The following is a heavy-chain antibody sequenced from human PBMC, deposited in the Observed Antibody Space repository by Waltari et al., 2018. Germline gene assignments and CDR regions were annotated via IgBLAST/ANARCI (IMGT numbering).Heavy chain of an antibody. J-gene: IGHJ4*02. CDR2: ISYDGSNK. D-gene: IGHD6-13*01. Sequence: QVQLVESGGGVVQPGRSLRLSCAASGFTFSSYAMHWVRQAPGKGLEWVAVISYDGSNKYYADSVKGRFTISRDNSKNTLYLQMNSLRAEDTAVYYCARAEDSSSWYNCDYWGQGTLVTVSS. V-gene: IGHV3-30*01. CDR1: GFTFSSYA. CDR3: ARAEDSSSWYNCDY.